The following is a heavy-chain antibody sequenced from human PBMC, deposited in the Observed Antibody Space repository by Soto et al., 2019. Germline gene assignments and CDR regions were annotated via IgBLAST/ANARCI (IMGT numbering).Heavy chain of an antibody. Sequence: QITLKESGPTLVKPTQTLTLTCTFSGFSLSTSGVGVGWIRQPPGKALEWLALIYWDDDKRYSPSLKSRLTITKDTSKHHVVLTMTNMDPVDTATYYCAHRRSYGSGSYFDYWGQGTLVTVSS. D-gene: IGHD3-10*01. V-gene: IGHV2-5*02. CDR1: GFSLSTSGVG. CDR2: IYWDDDK. CDR3: AHRRSYGSGSYFDY. J-gene: IGHJ4*02.